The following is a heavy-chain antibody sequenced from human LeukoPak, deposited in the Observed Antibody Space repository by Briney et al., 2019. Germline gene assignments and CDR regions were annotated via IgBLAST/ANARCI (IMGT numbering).Heavy chain of an antibody. V-gene: IGHV3-23*01. CDR3: AKEYCSGGSCYDNWFDP. CDR1: GFTFSSYA. J-gene: IGHJ5*02. CDR2: ISGSGGST. Sequence: GGTLRLSCAASGFTFSSYAMSWVRQAPGKGLEWVSAISGSGGSTYYADSVKGRFTISRDNSKNTLYLQMNSLRAEDTAVYYCAKEYCSGGSCYDNWFDPWGQGTLVTVSS. D-gene: IGHD2-15*01.